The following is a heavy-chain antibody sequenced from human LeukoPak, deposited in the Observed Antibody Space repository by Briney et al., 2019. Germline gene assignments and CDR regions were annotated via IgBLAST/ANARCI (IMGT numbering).Heavy chain of an antibody. J-gene: IGHJ4*02. V-gene: IGHV1-2*02. Sequence: ASVKVSCKASGYTFTGYYMHWVRQAPGQGLEWMGWINPNSGGTNYAQKFQGRVTMTRDTSISTAYMELSRLRSDDTAVYYCARAPPAKRVWYYWGQGTLVTVSS. CDR3: ARAPPAKRVWYY. CDR2: INPNSGGT. D-gene: IGHD2-8*02. CDR1: GYTFTGYY.